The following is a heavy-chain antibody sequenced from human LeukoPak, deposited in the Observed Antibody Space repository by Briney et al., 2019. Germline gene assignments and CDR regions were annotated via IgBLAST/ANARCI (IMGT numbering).Heavy chain of an antibody. V-gene: IGHV3-21*01. CDR3: ASRDSLTGYFDY. CDR1: GFTFSSYS. J-gene: IGHJ4*02. Sequence: PGGSLRLSCAASGFTFSSYSMNWVRQAPGEGLEWVSSISSSSSYIYYADSVKGRFTISRDNAKNSLYLQMNSLRAEDTAVYYCASRDSLTGYFDYWGQGTLVTVS. D-gene: IGHD7-27*01. CDR2: ISSSSSYI.